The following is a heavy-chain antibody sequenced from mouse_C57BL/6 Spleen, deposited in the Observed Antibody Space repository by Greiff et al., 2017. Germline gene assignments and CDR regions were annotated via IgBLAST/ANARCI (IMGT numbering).Heavy chain of an antibody. CDR2: ISSSGST. J-gene: IGHJ4*01. Sequence: EVQLQESGPALVKPSQTVSLTCTVTGYSITNGNHWWNWIRQVSGSKLEWIGYISSSGSTDSNPSLKSRISITRDTSKNQLFLQLNSVTTEDIATYYCARGLYYYGSSPYAMDYWGQGTSVTVSS. CDR1: GYSITNGNHW. D-gene: IGHD1-1*01. V-gene: IGHV3-4*01. CDR3: ARGLYYYGSSPYAMDY.